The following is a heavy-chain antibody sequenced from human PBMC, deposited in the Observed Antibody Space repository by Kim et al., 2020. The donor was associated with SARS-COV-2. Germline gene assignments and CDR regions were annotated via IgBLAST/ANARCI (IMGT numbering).Heavy chain of an antibody. CDR3: ARGLYDSSGYYFKHFDY. Sequence: SETLSLTCTVSGGSISSGDYYWSWIRQPPGKGLEWIGYIYYSGSTYYNPSHKSRVTISVDTSKNQFSLKLSSVTAADTAVYYCARGLYDSSGYYFKHFDYWGQGTLVTVSS. D-gene: IGHD3-22*01. CDR2: IYYSGST. J-gene: IGHJ4*02. CDR1: GGSISSGDYY. V-gene: IGHV4-30-4*01.